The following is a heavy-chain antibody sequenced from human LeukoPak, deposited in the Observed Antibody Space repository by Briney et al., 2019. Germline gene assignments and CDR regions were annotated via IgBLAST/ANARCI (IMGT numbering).Heavy chain of an antibody. V-gene: IGHV1-46*01. J-gene: IGHJ4*02. CDR1: GYTFTSYY. CDR3: ARVEPVGATGY. CDR2: INPSGGST. D-gene: IGHD1-26*01. Sequence: ASVKVSCKASGYTFTSYYMHWVRQAPGQGLEWMGIINPSGGSTNYAQKFQGRVTITADESTTTAYMELSSLRSEDTAVCYCARVEPVGATGYWGQGTLVTVSS.